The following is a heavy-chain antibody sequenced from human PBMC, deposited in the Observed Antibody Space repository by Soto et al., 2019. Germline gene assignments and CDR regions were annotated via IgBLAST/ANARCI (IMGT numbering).Heavy chain of an antibody. CDR1: GFTFSSYA. CDR2: ISGSGGST. Sequence: GGSLRLSCAASGFTFSSYAMSWVRQAPGKGLEWVSAISGSGGSTYYADSVKGRFTISRDNTKNTLYLQMNSLRAEDTAVYYCAKDLKWIGDDRVDIVVVPAAILDYWGQGTLVTVSS. J-gene: IGHJ4*02. V-gene: IGHV3-23*01. CDR3: AKDLKWIGDDRVDIVVVPAAILDY. D-gene: IGHD2-2*01.